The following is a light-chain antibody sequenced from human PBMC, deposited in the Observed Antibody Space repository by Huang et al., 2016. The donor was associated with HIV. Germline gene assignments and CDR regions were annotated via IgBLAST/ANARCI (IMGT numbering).Light chain of an antibody. CDR2: QVS. CDR1: QSLIHSNGNNY. CDR3: MQGTHLFT. J-gene: IGKJ4*01. Sequence: VVLTQSQLYLSVTLGQPASISCRSSQSLIHSNGNNYLNWFQQRPGQSPRRLISQVSRRDSGVPDRFSGSGSGTDFTLKISRVEAEDVGVYYCMQGTHLFTFGGGTRVDIK. V-gene: IGKV2-30*02.